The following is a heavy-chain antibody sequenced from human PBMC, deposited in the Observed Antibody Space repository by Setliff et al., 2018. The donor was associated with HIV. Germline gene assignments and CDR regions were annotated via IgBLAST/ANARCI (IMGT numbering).Heavy chain of an antibody. J-gene: IGHJ6*03. V-gene: IGHV3-7*01. CDR2: ISPDGSGK. D-gene: IGHD1-26*01. Sequence: AGGSLRLSCATSGFTFRDYYMTWVRQAPGGGLQWVASISPDGSGKSLVDSVMGRFTISRDNAKNSLYLQMNSLRAEDTAVYYCARDGGMGVYYMDVWAKGPRSPS. CDR3: ARDGGMGVYYMDV. CDR1: GFTFRDYY.